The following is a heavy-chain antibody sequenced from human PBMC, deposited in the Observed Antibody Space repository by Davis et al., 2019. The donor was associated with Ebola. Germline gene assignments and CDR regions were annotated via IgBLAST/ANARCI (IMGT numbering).Heavy chain of an antibody. CDR2: IYYSGST. J-gene: IGHJ4*02. D-gene: IGHD3-22*01. CDR1: FVSLMSYY. Sequence: MPSETLSLTCTVSFVSLMSYYWGWIRQPPGKGLEWIGSIYYSGSTYYNPSLKSRVTISVDTSKNQFSLKLSSVTAADTAVYYCARLAYYDSSGYPCYYFHSLYQGPLVTVSS. V-gene: IGHV4-39*01. CDR3: ARLAYYDSSGYPCYYFHS.